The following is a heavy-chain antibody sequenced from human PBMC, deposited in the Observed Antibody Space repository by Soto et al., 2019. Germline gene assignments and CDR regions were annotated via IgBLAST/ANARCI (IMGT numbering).Heavy chain of an antibody. J-gene: IGHJ6*02. V-gene: IGHV3-30*18. Sequence: QVQLVESGGGVVQPGRSLRLSCAASGFTFSSYGMHWVRQAPGKGLEWVAVISYDGSNKYYADSVKGRFTISRDNSKNTLYLQMNSLRAEDTAVYYCAKVTSMGTYYYYGMDVWGQGTTVTVSS. CDR2: ISYDGSNK. CDR1: GFTFSSYG. D-gene: IGHD3-10*01. CDR3: AKVTSMGTYYYYGMDV.